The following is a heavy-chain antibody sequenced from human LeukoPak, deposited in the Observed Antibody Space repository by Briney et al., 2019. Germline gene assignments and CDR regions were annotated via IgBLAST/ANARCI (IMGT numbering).Heavy chain of an antibody. CDR3: AKTYYYDSSNYPPMDY. Sequence: PGGSLRLSCAASGFTFSSYAMSWVRQAPGEGLEWVSAISGGGGNTYYADSVKGRFTISRDNSKNTRYLQMNSLRAEDTAVYYCAKTYYYDSSNYPPMDYWGQGTLVTVSS. D-gene: IGHD3-22*01. J-gene: IGHJ4*02. V-gene: IGHV3-23*01. CDR1: GFTFSSYA. CDR2: ISGGGGNT.